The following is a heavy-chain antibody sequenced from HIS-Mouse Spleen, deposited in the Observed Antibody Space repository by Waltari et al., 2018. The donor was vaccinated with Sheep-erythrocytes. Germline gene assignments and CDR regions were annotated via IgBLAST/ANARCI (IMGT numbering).Heavy chain of an antibody. CDR3: AQTGATTPHFDY. CDR2: INPILGIA. V-gene: IGHV1-69*04. J-gene: IGHJ4*02. Sequence: QVQLVQSGAEVKKPGSSVKVSCKASGGTFSSYAISWVRQAPGQGLEWMGRINPILGIANYAQKFQGRVTITADKSTSTAYMELSSLRSDDTAVYYCAQTGATTPHFDYWGQGTLVTVSS. D-gene: IGHD1-26*01. CDR1: GGTFSSYA.